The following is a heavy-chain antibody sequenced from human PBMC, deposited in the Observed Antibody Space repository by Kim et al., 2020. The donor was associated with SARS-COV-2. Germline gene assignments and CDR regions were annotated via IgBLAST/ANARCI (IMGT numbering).Heavy chain of an antibody. Sequence: GGSLRLSCAASGFTFSSYAMSWVRQAPGKGLEWVSVIYSGGSSTYYADSVKGRFTISRDNSKNTLYLQMNSLRAEDTAVYYCAKAVAARNYYYYYGMDVWGPGTTVTVSS. CDR3: AKAVAARNYYYYYGMDV. V-gene: IGHV3-23*03. D-gene: IGHD6-13*01. CDR2: IYSGGSST. J-gene: IGHJ6*02. CDR1: GFTFSSYA.